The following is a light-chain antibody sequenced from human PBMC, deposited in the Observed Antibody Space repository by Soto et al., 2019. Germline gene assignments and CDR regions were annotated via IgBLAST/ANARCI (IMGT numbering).Light chain of an antibody. Sequence: DIQMTQSPSSLSAFVGDRVTITCQASQDIVNSLNWYQQKPGKAPKLLIYAAFSLEVGVPLKFSGSGSGTDFTFLIGSLQHEDVATYYCQHYDSLPPAFGPWTNVN. CDR1: QDIVNS. V-gene: IGKV1-33*01. CDR2: AAF. CDR3: QHYDSLPPA. J-gene: IGKJ3*01.